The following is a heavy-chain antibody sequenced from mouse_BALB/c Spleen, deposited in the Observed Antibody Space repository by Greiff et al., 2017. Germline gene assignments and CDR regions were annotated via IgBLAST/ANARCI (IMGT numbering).Heavy chain of an antibody. CDR1: GYTFTSYT. V-gene: IGHV1-4*01. CDR2: INPSSGYT. CDR3: ARIATADAMDY. Sequence: VQLQQSGAELARPGASVKMSCKASGYTFTSYTMHWVKQRPGQGLEWIGYINPSSGYTNYNQKFKDKATLTADKSSSTAYMQLSSLTSEDSAVYYCARIATADAMDYWGQGTSVTVSS. J-gene: IGHJ4*01. D-gene: IGHD1-2*01.